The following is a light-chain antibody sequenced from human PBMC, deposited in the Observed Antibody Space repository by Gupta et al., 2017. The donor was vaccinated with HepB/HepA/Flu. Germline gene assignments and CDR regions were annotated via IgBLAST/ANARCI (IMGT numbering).Light chain of an antibody. CDR3: QSYDSSLSGV. CDR2: GNS. Sequence: QSVLTQPPSVSGAPGLRVTISCTGSSSNIGAGYDVHWYQQLPGTAPKLLIYGNSNRPSGVPDRFSGSKSGTSASLAITGLQAEDEADYYCQSYDSSLSGVFGGGTKLTVL. J-gene: IGLJ2*01. CDR1: SSNIGAGYD. V-gene: IGLV1-40*01.